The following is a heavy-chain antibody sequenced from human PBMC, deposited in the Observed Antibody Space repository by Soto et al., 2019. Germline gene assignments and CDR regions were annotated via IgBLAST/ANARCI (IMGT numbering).Heavy chain of an antibody. D-gene: IGHD3-3*01. J-gene: IGHJ4*02. CDR3: ARGHLWLED. Sequence: SETLSLTCAVSPVSISGFYWSWIRQPPGKGLEYVGYIYYSGSTYYNPSLKSRVTVSLDSSNNQFSLKLTSVTAADTAIYYCARGHLWLEDWGQGTLVTVSS. CDR2: IYYSGST. CDR1: PVSISGFY. V-gene: IGHV4-59*01.